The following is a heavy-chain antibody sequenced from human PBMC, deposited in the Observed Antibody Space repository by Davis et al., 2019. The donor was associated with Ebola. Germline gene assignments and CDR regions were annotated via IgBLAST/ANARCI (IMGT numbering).Heavy chain of an antibody. V-gene: IGHV3-33*01. Sequence: GESLKISCAASGFTFSSYGMHWVRQAPGKGLEWVAVIWYDGSNKYYADSVKGRFTISRDNSKNTLYLQMNSLRAEDTAVYYCARDSDFYYYDSSGYYARRYFDLWGRGTLVTVSS. CDR2: IWYDGSNK. J-gene: IGHJ2*01. D-gene: IGHD3-22*01. CDR3: ARDSDFYYYDSSGYYARRYFDL. CDR1: GFTFSSYG.